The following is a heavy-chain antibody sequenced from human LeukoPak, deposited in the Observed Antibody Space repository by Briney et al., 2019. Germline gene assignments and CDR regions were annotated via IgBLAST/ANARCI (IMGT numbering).Heavy chain of an antibody. V-gene: IGHV3-30-3*01. J-gene: IGHJ1*01. D-gene: IGHD2-15*01. CDR2: ISYDGSNK. Sequence: GGSLRLSCAASGFTFSSYAMHWVRQAPGKGLEWVAVISYDGSNKYYADSVKGRFTISRDNAKNSLYLQMNSLRAEDTAVYYCARRTAGDCTGGSCYGFQHWGQGTLVTVSS. CDR1: GFTFSSYA. CDR3: ARRTAGDCTGGSCYGFQH.